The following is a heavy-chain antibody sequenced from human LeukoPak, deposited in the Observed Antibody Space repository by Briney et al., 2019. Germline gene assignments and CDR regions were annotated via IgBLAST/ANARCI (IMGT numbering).Heavy chain of an antibody. J-gene: IGHJ3*02. V-gene: IGHV3-53*01. CDR2: IYSGGST. CDR1: GLTVSRNY. D-gene: IGHD7-27*01. Sequence: PGGSLRLSCAASGLTVSRNYTSWVRQAPGQGLEWVSVIYSGGSTIYADSVKGRFTISRDNSKNTLFLQMNSLRAEDTAVYYCARDMGDWGRAFDIWGQGTMVTVSS. CDR3: ARDMGDWGRAFDI.